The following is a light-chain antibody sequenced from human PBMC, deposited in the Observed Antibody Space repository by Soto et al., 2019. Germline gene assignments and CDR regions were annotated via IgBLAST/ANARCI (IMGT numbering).Light chain of an antibody. CDR1: QSFSSN. CDR3: QQYGSSPTT. V-gene: IGKV3-20*01. Sequence: EIVMTQSPATLSVSPGERATLSCRASQSFSSNLAWYQQKPGQAPRLLIYGASSRATGIPDRFSGSGSGTDFTLTISRLEPEDFAVYHCQQYGSSPTTFGQGTKVDIK. CDR2: GAS. J-gene: IGKJ1*01.